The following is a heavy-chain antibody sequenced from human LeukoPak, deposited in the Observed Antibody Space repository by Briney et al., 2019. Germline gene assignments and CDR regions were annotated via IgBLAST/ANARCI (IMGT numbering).Heavy chain of an antibody. CDR2: INPNIGDA. J-gene: IGHJ5*01. CDR3: ARMALDGGDSIGFDS. V-gene: IGHV1-2*02. Sequence: ASVKVSCKASGYTFTDYFILWVRQAPGQGLEWMGWINPNIGDASYAQKFQDRVTMTRDRSINTAYMELSRLTSDDTAVYYCARMALDGGDSIGFDSWGQGTLVTVSS. D-gene: IGHD2-21*02. CDR1: GYTFTDYF.